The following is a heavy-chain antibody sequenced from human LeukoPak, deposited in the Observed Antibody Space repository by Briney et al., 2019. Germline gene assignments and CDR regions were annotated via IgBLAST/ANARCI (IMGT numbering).Heavy chain of an antibody. D-gene: IGHD2-21*02. Sequence: PSETLSLTCTVSGGSISGGDFYWNWVRQPPGKGLEWIGYIYDSGSTYYNPSLKSRVTISKDLSKNHFSLRLASVTAADTAVYYCARATWISCGGACNYLHTFDIWGQGTMVTVSS. CDR2: IYDSGST. CDR1: GGSISGGDFY. CDR3: ARATWISCGGACNYLHTFDI. V-gene: IGHV4-30-4*01. J-gene: IGHJ3*02.